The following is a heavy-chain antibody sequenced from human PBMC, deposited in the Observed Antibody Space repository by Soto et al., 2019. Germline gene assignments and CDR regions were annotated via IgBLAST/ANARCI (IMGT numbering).Heavy chain of an antibody. D-gene: IGHD3-22*01. CDR3: ARDRSSSLDYYDSSGYTFDY. J-gene: IGHJ4*02. CDR1: GFTFNNYA. CDR2: ISSSSSYI. V-gene: IGHV3-21*01. Sequence: GGSLRLSCAASGFTFNNYAMNWVRQAPGKGLEWVSSISSSSSYIYYADSVKGRFTISRDNAKNSLYLQMNSLRAEDTAVYYCARDRSSSLDYYDSSGYTFDYWGQGTLVTVSS.